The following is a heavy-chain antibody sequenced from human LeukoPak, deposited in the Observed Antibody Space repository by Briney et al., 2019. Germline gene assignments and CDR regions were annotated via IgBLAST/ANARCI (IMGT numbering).Heavy chain of an antibody. V-gene: IGHV1-69*13. CDR1: GGTFSSYA. J-gene: IGHJ4*02. Sequence: SVKVSCKASGGTFSSYAISWVQQAPGQGLEWMGGIIPIFGTANYAQKFQGRVTITADESTSTAYMELSSLRSEDTAVYYCARSESPDYGDYFDYWGQGTLVTVSS. CDR2: IIPIFGTA. CDR3: ARSESPDYGDYFDY. D-gene: IGHD4-17*01.